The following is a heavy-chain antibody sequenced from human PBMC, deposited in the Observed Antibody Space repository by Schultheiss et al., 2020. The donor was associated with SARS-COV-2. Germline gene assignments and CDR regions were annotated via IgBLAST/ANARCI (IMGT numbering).Heavy chain of an antibody. D-gene: IGHD3-10*01. CDR2: IYYSGST. V-gene: IGHV4-61*05. J-gene: IGHJ6*02. CDR3: ARDDTVRGPYGMDV. CDR1: GGSISSSGYY. Sequence: GSLRLSCTVSGGSISSSGYYWGWIRQPPGKGLEWIGYIYYSGSTNYNPSLKSRVTISVDTSKNQFSLKLSSVTAADTAVYYCARDDTVRGPYGMDVWGQGTTVTVSS.